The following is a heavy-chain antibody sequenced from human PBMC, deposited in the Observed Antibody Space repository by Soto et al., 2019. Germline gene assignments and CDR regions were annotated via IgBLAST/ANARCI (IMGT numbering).Heavy chain of an antibody. CDR1: GFTFSNYW. Sequence: EIQLVESGGGLVQRGGSLRLSCAASGFTFSNYWMTWVRQAPGKGLEWVANINEGGSESYFVDSVKGRFTISRDNAKNSQYLQMSSLRAEDTAVYYCTRTYCSDGVCDYFDYWGQVNLVTVSS. D-gene: IGHD2-8*01. V-gene: IGHV3-7*05. CDR3: TRTYCSDGVCDYFDY. CDR2: INEGGSES. J-gene: IGHJ4*02.